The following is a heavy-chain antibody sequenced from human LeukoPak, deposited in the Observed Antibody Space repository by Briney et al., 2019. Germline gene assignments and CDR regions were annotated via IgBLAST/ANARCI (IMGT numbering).Heavy chain of an antibody. CDR2: IYYSGST. CDR1: GGSISSYY. V-gene: IGHV4-59*01. CDR3: ARELDDAFDI. Sequence: SETLSLTCTVSGGSISSYYWSWIRQPPGKGLEWIGYIYYSGSTNYNPSLKSRVTKSVDTSKNQFSLKLSSVTAADTAVYYCARELDDAFDIWGQGTMVTVSS. D-gene: IGHD1-1*01. J-gene: IGHJ3*02.